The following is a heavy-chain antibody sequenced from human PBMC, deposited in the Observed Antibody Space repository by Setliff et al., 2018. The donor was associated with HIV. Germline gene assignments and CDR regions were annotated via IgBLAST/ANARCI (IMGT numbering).Heavy chain of an antibody. Sequence: ASVKVSCKTSGYPFSDYGMSWVRQAPGQGLTWMAWISPSNGNTEYAEEFQGRVLVTTDTSTRTAYMELRSLRSDDTAVYYCARANDIAAAGPFDYWGQGTLVTVSS. CDR2: ISPSNGNT. CDR3: ARANDIAAAGPFDY. J-gene: IGHJ4*02. V-gene: IGHV1-18*01. CDR1: GYPFSDYG. D-gene: IGHD6-13*01.